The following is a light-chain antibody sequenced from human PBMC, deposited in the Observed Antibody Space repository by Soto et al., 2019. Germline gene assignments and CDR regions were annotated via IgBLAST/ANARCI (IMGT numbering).Light chain of an antibody. CDR2: DDS. V-gene: IGLV3-21*02. J-gene: IGLJ1*01. Sequence: SYDLTQPTSVSVAPGHTARITCGGNNMGSKSVHWYQQKPGQAPVLVVYDDSDRPSGIPERFSGSISGNTATLTISRVEAGDEADYYCQIWDSDSDHYVFGSGTKVTVL. CDR3: QIWDSDSDHYV. CDR1: NMGSKS.